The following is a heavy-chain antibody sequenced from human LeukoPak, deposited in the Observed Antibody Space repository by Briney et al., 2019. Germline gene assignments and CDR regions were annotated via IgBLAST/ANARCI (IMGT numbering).Heavy chain of an antibody. CDR3: TRDRLVVAATYFDY. D-gene: IGHD2-15*01. CDR1: GFTFGDYA. Sequence: GGSLRLSCTASGFTFGDYAMSWVRQAPGKGLEWVSFIRSKAYGGTTEYAASVKGRFTISRDDSKSIAYLQMNSLKTEDTAVYYCTRDRLVVAATYFDYWGQGTLVTVSS. V-gene: IGHV3-49*04. CDR2: IRSKAYGGTT. J-gene: IGHJ4*02.